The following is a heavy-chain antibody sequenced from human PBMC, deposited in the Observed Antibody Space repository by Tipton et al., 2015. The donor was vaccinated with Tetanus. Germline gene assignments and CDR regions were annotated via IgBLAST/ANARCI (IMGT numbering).Heavy chain of an antibody. V-gene: IGHV3-53*01. CDR1: GFTVSSNY. J-gene: IGHJ6*02. CDR2: IHSGGST. CDR3: ARGLDCSGGGCCSYGLDV. D-gene: IGHD2-15*01. Sequence: SLRLSCAASGFTVSSNYMSWVRQAPGKGLEWVSIIHSGGSTYYADSVNGRFTISRDNSKNTVYLQMNSLRAEDTAVYYCARGLDCSGGGCCSYGLDVWGQGTTVTVSS.